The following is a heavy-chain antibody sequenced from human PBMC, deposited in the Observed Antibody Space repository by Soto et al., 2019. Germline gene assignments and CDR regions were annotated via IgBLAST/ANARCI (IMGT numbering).Heavy chain of an antibody. J-gene: IGHJ4*02. CDR3: AGWGSGSYYDY. CDR2: ISGSGGST. D-gene: IGHD1-26*01. Sequence: EVQLLESGGGLVQPGGSLRLSCAASGFTFSSYAMRWVRQAPVKGLEWVSAISGSGGSTYYADSVKGRFTISRDNSKNTLYLRMNSLVANVKAGYFCAGWGSGSYYDYWGQGTLFTVS. V-gene: IGHV3-23*01. CDR1: GFTFSSYA.